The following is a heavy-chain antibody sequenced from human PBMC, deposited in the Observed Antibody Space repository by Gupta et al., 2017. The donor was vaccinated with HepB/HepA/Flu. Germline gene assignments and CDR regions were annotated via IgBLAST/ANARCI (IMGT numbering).Heavy chain of an antibody. Sequence: QVQLVQSGAEVKKPGSSVKVSCKASGGTFSSYAISWVRQAPGQGLEWMGGIIPIFGTENYAQKGQGRVTITADESTSTAYRELRRMRSEETAVYYCAKKGLGIQTNWFDPWGQGTLVTVYS. CDR2: IIPIFGTE. CDR3: AKKGLGIQTNWFDP. J-gene: IGHJ5*02. D-gene: IGHD5-18*01. CDR1: GGTFSSYA. V-gene: IGHV1-69*01.